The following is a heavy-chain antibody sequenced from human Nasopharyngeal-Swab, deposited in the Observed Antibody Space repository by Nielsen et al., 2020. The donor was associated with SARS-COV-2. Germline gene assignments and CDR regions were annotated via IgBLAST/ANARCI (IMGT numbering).Heavy chain of an antibody. CDR3: ARVGFPGRFDL. V-gene: IGHV3-74*01. D-gene: IGHD3-10*01. Sequence: GGPLRPSCAASGFTFSSYWMHWVRQAPGKGLVWVSRINSDGSSTSYADPVKGRFTISRDNAKNTLYMQMNSLSAEDTAVYYCARVGFPGRFDLWGRGTLVTVSS. J-gene: IGHJ2*01. CDR1: GFTFSSYW. CDR2: INSDGSST.